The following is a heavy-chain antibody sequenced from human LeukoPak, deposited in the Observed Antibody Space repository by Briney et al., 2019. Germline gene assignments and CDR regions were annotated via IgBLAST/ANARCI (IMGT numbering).Heavy chain of an antibody. CDR3: ATAMVRGSPVFDY. CDR1: GYTFTRYY. J-gene: IGHJ4*02. Sequence: ASVKVSCKASGYTFTRYYMHWVRQAPGQGLEWMGWINPNSGGTNYAQKFQGRVTMTRDTSISTAYMELSRLRSDDTAVYYCATAMVRGSPVFDYWGQGTLVTVSS. V-gene: IGHV1-2*02. D-gene: IGHD3-10*01. CDR2: INPNSGGT.